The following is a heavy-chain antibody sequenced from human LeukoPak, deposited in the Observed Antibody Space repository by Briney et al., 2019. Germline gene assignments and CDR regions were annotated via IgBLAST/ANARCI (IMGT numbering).Heavy chain of an antibody. CDR3: AKDRRGYSGYADY. Sequence: HPGGSLRLSCAASGFTFSSYAMSWVRQAPGKGLEWVSAISGSGGSTYYADSVKGRFTISRDNSKNTLYLQMNSLRAEDTAVYYCAKDRRGYSGYADYWGQGPLVTVSS. J-gene: IGHJ4*02. V-gene: IGHV3-23*01. CDR2: ISGSGGST. CDR1: GFTFSSYA. D-gene: IGHD5-12*01.